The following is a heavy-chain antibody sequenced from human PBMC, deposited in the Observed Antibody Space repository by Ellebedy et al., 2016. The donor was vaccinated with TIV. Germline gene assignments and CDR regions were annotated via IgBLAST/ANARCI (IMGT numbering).Heavy chain of an antibody. J-gene: IGHJ4*02. CDR1: GFTFSDYY. V-gene: IGHV4-34*01. CDR2: INHSGNT. D-gene: IGHD3-16*01. Sequence: MPGGSLRLSCAASGFTFSDYYMSWIRQPPGKGLEWTGEINHSGNTAYTNYNPSLKSRVSMSLDTSKNQFSLKLSSVTAADTAVYYCARGREGGVYFDHWGQGTLVTVSS. CDR3: ARGREGGVYFDH.